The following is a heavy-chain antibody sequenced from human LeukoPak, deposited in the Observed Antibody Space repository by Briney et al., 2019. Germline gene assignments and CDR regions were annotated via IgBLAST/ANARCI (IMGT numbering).Heavy chain of an antibody. CDR1: GFTFSSYE. CDR3: XXXXXXGGSCLLSNWYFDL. V-gene: IGHV3-48*03. Sequence: GGSLRLSCAASGFTFSSYEMNWVRQPPGKGLEWVSYISSSGSTIYYADSVKGRFTISRDNAKNSLYLQMNSLRAEDKAVYYXXXXXXXGGSCLLSNWYFDLWGRGTLVTVSS. CDR2: ISSSGSTI. J-gene: IGHJ2*01. D-gene: IGHD2-15*01.